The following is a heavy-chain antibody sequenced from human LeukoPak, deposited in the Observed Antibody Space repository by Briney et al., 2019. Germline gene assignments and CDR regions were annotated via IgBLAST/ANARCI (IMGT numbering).Heavy chain of an antibody. Sequence: SETLSLTCAVSGYSISSAYYWGWVRQPPGKGLEWIGSILHSGGTYYNPSLKSRVTISVDTSKNHFSLKLTSVTAADTAVYYCARDRGVRGEIDFWGQGTLVTVSS. CDR2: ILHSGGT. V-gene: IGHV4-38-2*02. CDR3: ARDRGVRGEIDF. CDR1: GYSISSAYY. J-gene: IGHJ4*02. D-gene: IGHD3-10*01.